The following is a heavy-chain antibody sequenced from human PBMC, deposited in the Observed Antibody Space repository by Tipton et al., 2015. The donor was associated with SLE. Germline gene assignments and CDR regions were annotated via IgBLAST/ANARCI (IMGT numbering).Heavy chain of an antibody. CDR3: ARWHPYYYYYYMDV. Sequence: QLVQSGAEVKKPGASVKVSCKASGYTFTSYEINWVRQTTGQGLEWVGWMNPNSGYTGHAQKFQGRVTMTTDTSTSTAYMELRSLRSDDTAVYYCARWHPYYYYYYMDVWGKGTTVTVSS. V-gene: IGHV1-8*01. CDR1: GYTFTSYE. J-gene: IGHJ6*03. CDR2: MNPNSGYT.